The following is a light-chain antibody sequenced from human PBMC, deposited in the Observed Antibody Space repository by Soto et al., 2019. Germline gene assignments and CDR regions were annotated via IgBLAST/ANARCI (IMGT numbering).Light chain of an antibody. Sequence: EIVLPQSPAPLSLSPGERSTLSCMASQSVSRSFLAWYQQKSGQAPRLLIYGASTRATGIPDRFSGSGSGTDFTLTISRLEPADFAVYFCQQFGSSPLTFGGGTKVDIK. CDR1: QSVSRSF. CDR3: QQFGSSPLT. J-gene: IGKJ4*01. CDR2: GAS. V-gene: IGKV3-20*01.